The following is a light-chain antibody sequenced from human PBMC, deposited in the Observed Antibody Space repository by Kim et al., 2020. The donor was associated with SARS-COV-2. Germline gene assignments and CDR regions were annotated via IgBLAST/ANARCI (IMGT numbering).Light chain of an antibody. CDR1: QSVSSN. CDR3: QQYNNWPPLT. Sequence: EIVMTQSPATLSVSPGGRPTLSCRASQSVSSNLAWYQQKPGQAPRLLIYGASTRATGIPARFSGSGSGTEFTLTISSLQSEDFAVYYCQQYNNWPPLTFGGGTKVEI. V-gene: IGKV3-15*01. J-gene: IGKJ4*01. CDR2: GAS.